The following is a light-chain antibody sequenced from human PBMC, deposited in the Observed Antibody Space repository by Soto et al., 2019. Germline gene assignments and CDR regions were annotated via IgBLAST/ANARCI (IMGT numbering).Light chain of an antibody. V-gene: IGLV2-14*01. Sequence: QSVLTQPASVSGSPGQSITISCTGTSSDVGAYNYISWYQQHPGKAPKLMIYEVSNRPSGVSTRFSGSKSGNTASLTISGLQAEDEGDYYCSTYINSITFVIFGGGTK. CDR3: STYINSITFVI. J-gene: IGLJ2*01. CDR1: SSDVGAYNY. CDR2: EVS.